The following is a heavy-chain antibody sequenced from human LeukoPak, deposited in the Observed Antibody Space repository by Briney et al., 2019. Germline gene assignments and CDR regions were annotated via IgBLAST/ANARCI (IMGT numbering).Heavy chain of an antibody. Sequence: PSETLSFTCAVYGGSFSGYYWSWIRQPPGKGLEWIGEINHSGSTNYNPSLKSRVTISVDTSKNQFSLKLSSVTAADTAVYYCASLLYYDILTGHTKLDWFDPWGQGTLVTVSS. V-gene: IGHV4-34*01. D-gene: IGHD3-9*01. CDR1: GGSFSGYY. J-gene: IGHJ5*02. CDR2: INHSGST. CDR3: ASLLYYDILTGHTKLDWFDP.